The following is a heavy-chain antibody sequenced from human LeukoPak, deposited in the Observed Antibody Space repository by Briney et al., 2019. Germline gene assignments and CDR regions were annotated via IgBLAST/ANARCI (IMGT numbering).Heavy chain of an antibody. CDR2: ISGSGGST. CDR3: AKGGYAGDYANNFDY. CDR1: GFTFSSYG. V-gene: IGHV3-23*01. D-gene: IGHD4-17*01. J-gene: IGHJ4*02. Sequence: GGSLRLSCAASGFTFSSYGMSWVRQAPGKGLEWVSTISGSGGSTYYADSVKGRFTISRDNSKNALYLQMNSLRAEDTAVYYCAKGGYAGDYANNFDYWGQGTLVTVSS.